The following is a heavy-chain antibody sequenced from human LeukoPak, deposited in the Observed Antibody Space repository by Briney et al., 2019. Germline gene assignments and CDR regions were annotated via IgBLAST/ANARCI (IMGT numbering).Heavy chain of an antibody. Sequence: NPSETLSLTCTVSGGSISSYYWSWIRQPPGKGLEWIGYIYYSGSTNYNPSLKSRVTISVDTSKNQFSLKLSSVTAADTAVYYCARVAPYSSSWYVYFQHWGQGTLVTVSS. J-gene: IGHJ1*01. CDR3: ARVAPYSSSWYVYFQH. CDR2: IYYSGST. CDR1: GGSISSYY. V-gene: IGHV4-59*01. D-gene: IGHD6-13*01.